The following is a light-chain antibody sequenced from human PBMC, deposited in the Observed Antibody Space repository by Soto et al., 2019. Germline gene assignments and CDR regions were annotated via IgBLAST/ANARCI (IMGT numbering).Light chain of an antibody. CDR1: SRDVGSYDL. J-gene: IGLJ1*01. CDR2: EGT. V-gene: IGLV2-23*01. Sequence: QSVLTQPASVSGSPGQSITISCTGTSRDVGSYDLVSWYQHHPGKAPKLMIYEGTKRPSGVSNRFSGSKSGNTASLAISGLQAADEADYYCCSYAGSTTYVFGTGTKLTVL. CDR3: CSYAGSTTYV.